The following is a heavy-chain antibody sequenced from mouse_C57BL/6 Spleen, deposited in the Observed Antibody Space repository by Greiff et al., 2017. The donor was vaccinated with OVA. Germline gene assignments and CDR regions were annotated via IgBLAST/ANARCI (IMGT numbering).Heavy chain of an antibody. CDR3: ARRGGSGYFDV. Sequence: QVQLKQSGPELVKPGASVKISCKASGYAFSSSWMNWVKQRPGKGLEWIGRIYPGDGDTNYNGKFKGKATLTADKSSSTAYMQLSSLPSEDAAVYFCARRGGSGYFDVWGTGTTVTVSA. CDR2: IYPGDGDT. D-gene: IGHD1-1*02. CDR1: GYAFSSSW. J-gene: IGHJ1*03. V-gene: IGHV1-82*01.